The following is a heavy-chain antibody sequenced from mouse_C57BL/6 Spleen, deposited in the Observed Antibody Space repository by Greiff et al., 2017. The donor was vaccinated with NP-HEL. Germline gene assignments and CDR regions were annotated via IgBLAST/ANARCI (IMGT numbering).Heavy chain of an antibody. Sequence: VQLQQSGPELVKPGASVKISCKASGYSFTSYYIHWVKQRPGQGLEWIGWIYPGSGNTKYNEKFKGKATLTADTSSSTAYMQLSSLTSEDSAVYYCARGPYYSNYEDYWGQGTTLTVSS. CDR2: IYPGSGNT. D-gene: IGHD2-5*01. V-gene: IGHV1-66*01. CDR3: ARGPYYSNYEDY. J-gene: IGHJ2*01. CDR1: GYSFTSYY.